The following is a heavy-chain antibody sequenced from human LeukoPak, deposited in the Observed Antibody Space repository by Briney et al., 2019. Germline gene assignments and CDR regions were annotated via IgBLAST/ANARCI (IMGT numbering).Heavy chain of an antibody. CDR3: AREGYYYDSSGYFGYYYYGMDV. D-gene: IGHD3-22*01. CDR1: GYTFTSYY. J-gene: IGHJ6*02. V-gene: IGHV1-46*01. CDR2: INPSGGST. Sequence: GASVKVSCKASGYTFTSYYMHWVRQAPGQGLEWMGIINPSGGSTSYAQKFQGRVTMTRDTSTSTVYMELSSLRSEDTAVYYCAREGYYYDSSGYFGYYYYGMDVWGQGTTVTVSS.